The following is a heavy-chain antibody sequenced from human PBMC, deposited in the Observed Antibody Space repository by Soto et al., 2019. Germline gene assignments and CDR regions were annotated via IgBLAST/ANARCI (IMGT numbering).Heavy chain of an antibody. CDR2: IIPIFGTA. D-gene: IGHD4-4*01. V-gene: IGHV1-69*06. CDR3: ARQICSNYRFGSCGFDV. Sequence: QVQLVQSGAEVKKPGSSVKVSCKASGGTFSSYAISWVRQAPGQGLEWMGGIIPIFGTANYAQKFQGRVTITADKSTSTAYMEIRSLRSEETAVYYCARQICSNYRFGSCGFDVWGQGTTVTVSS. CDR1: GGTFSSYA. J-gene: IGHJ6*02.